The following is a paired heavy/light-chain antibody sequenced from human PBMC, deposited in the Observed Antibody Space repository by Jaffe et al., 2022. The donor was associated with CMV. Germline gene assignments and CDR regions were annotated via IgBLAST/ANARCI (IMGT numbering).Heavy chain of an antibody. Sequence: EVQLVESGGNLVKPGGSLRLSCAVSGFTFSNAYLSWVRQAPGKGLEWVGRIKSESDGGAADYAAPVKGRFIISRDYSKDTLYLQMNSLKTEDTAIYYCTTENTMMGLSSDYWGQGTLVTVSS. J-gene: IGHJ4*02. CDR3: TTENTMMGLSSDY. CDR2: IKSESDGGAA. D-gene: IGHD3-22*01. CDR1: GFTFSNAY. V-gene: IGHV3-15*01.
Light chain of an antibody. J-gene: IGLJ3*02. CDR3: QVWGSSSLNWV. CDR1: NIGSKS. Sequence: SYVLTQPPSVSVAPGKTATITCGGNNIGSKSVHWYQQKPGQAPVLVIYYNSDRPSGIPERFSGSTSGNTATLTITKVEAGDEADYYCQVWGSSSLNWVFGGGTKLTV. V-gene: IGLV3-21*01. CDR2: YNS.